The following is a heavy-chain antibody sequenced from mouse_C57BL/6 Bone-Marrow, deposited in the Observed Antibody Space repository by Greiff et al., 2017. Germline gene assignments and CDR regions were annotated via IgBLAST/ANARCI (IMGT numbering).Heavy chain of an antibody. CDR2: ISSGGSYT. Sequence: EVKLQESGGDLVKPGGSLKLSCAASGFTFSSYGMSWVRQTPDKRLEWVATISSGGSYTYYPDSVKGRFTISRANAKNTLYLQMSSLKSEDTARYYCARRNRGYYFDYWGQGTTLTVSS. CDR3: ARRNRGYYFDY. J-gene: IGHJ2*01. CDR1: GFTFSSYG. V-gene: IGHV5-6*02.